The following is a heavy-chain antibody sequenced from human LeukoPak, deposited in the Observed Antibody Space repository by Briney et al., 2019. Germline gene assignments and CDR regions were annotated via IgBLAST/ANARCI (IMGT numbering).Heavy chain of an antibody. CDR2: ISGSGGST. J-gene: IGHJ4*02. Sequence: GGSLRLSCAASGFTFSSYAMSWVRQAPGKGLEWVSAISGSGGSTYYADSVKGRFTISRDNSKNTLYLQMNSLRAEDTAVYYCAKSWGYDFWSDYQVDYWGQGTLVTVSS. CDR1: GFTFSSYA. D-gene: IGHD3-3*01. CDR3: AKSWGYDFWSDYQVDY. V-gene: IGHV3-23*01.